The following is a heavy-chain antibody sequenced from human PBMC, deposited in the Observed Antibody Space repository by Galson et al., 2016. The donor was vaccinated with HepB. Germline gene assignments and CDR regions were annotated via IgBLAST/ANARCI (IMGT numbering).Heavy chain of an antibody. D-gene: IGHD3-3*01. J-gene: IGHJ4*02. CDR2: IKSKTDGGTT. Sequence: SLRLSCAASGFTFSGAWMSWVRQAPGKGLEWVGRIKSKTDGGTTDYAAPVKGRFTISRDDSKSTLYLQMNSLKTEDTAIYYCTTVSYDFWSRYYSGIVHWGQVILVTGSS. CDR3: TTVSYDFWSRYYSGIVH. V-gene: IGHV3-15*01. CDR1: GFTFSGAW.